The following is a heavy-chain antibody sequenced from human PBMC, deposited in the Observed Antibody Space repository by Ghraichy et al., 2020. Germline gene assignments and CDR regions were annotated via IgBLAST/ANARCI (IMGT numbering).Heavy chain of an antibody. V-gene: IGHV3-11*06. CDR2: ISSSSSYT. CDR1: GFTFSDYY. CDR3: ARVAYSSGCHDY. J-gene: IGHJ4*02. Sequence: SLNISCAASGFTFSDYYMSWIRQAPGKGLEWVSYISSSSSYTNYADSVKGRFTISRDNAKNSLYLQMNSLRAEDTAVYYCARVAYSSGCHDYWGQGTLVTVSS. D-gene: IGHD6-19*01.